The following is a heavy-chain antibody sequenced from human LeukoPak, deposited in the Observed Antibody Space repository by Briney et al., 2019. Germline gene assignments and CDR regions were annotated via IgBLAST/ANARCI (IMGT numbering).Heavy chain of an antibody. V-gene: IGHV3-64*01. D-gene: IGHD1-26*01. J-gene: IGHJ3*02. CDR3: ARGGTTDAFDI. Sequence: TGGSLRLSRAASGFTFSSYAMHWVRQAPGKGLEYVSAISSNGGSTYYANSVKGRFTISRDNSKNTLYLQMGSLRAEDMAVYYCARGGTTDAFDIWGQGTMVTVSS. CDR2: ISSNGGST. CDR1: GFTFSSYA.